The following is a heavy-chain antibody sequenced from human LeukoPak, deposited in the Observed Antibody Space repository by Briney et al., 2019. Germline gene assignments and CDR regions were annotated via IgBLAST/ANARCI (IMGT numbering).Heavy chain of an antibody. CDR1: GGSFSGYY. V-gene: IGHV4-34*01. J-gene: IGHJ6*02. CDR3: ARFHPEGYYDILTGSPGMDV. D-gene: IGHD3-9*01. Sequence: SETLSLTCAVYGGSFSGYYWSWIRQPPGKGLEWIGEINHSGSTNYNPSLKSRVTISVDTSKNQFSLKLSSVTAADTAVYYCARFHPEGYYDILTGSPGMDVWGQGTTVTVSS. CDR2: INHSGST.